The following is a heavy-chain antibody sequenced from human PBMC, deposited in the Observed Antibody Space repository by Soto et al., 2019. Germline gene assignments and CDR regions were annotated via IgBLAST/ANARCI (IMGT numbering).Heavy chain of an antibody. D-gene: IGHD2-21*02. CDR1: GFNFRSYA. V-gene: IGHV3-23*01. Sequence: EVQLLESGGGLVQPGGSLRLSCATSGFNFRSYAMSWVRQAPVNGLEWVSGISVSGDSRYDADSVKGRFTISRDNSKSTLYLQMNSLRAEDTAVYYCAKIFRYGDPEYWGQGVLVTVSS. CDR2: ISVSGDSR. CDR3: AKIFRYGDPEY. J-gene: IGHJ4*02.